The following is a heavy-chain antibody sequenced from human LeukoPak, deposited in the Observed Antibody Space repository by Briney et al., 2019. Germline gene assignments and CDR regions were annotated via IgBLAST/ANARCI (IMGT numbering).Heavy chain of an antibody. D-gene: IGHD1-1*01. Sequence: GGSLRLSCAASGFPFNSFAMLWVRQAPGKGLEWVSSISGCDGRSHYADLVKGRFTISRDNSKNTLHLQMKCRRAEDTAVFYCGKSLSVGCYTRYKGFDEWGQGTLVTVSS. V-gene: IGHV3-23*01. CDR2: ISGCDGRS. J-gene: IGHJ4*01. CDR1: GFPFNSFA. CDR3: GKSLSVGCYTRYKGFDE.